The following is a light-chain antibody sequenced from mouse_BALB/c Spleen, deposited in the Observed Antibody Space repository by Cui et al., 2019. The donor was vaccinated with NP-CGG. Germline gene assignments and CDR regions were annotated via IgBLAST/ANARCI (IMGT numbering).Light chain of an antibody. CDR3: ALWYSNHWV. Sequence: QAVVPQDSALTTSPGETVTLTCRSSTGPVTTSNYANWVQEKPDHLFTGLIGGTNNRAPGVPARFSGSLIGDKAALTITGAQTEDEAIYFCALWYSNHWVFGGGTKLTVL. J-gene: IGLJ1*01. V-gene: IGLV1*01. CDR1: TGPVTTSNY. CDR2: GTN.